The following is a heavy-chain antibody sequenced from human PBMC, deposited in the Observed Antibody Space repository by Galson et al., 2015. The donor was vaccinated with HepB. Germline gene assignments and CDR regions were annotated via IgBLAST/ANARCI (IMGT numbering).Heavy chain of an antibody. D-gene: IGHD3-22*01. Sequence: LSCAASGFTFSSYAMSWVRQAPGKGLEWVSAISGSGGSTYYADSVKGRFTISRDNSKNTLYLQMNSLRAEDTAVYYCAKDLFYDSSGYMYYWGQGTLVTVSS. CDR3: AKDLFYDSSGYMYY. CDR2: ISGSGGST. J-gene: IGHJ4*02. V-gene: IGHV3-23*01. CDR1: GFTFSSYA.